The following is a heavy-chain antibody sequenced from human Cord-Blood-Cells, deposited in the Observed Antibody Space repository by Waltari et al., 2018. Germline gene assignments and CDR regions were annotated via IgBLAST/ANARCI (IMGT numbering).Heavy chain of an antibody. CDR1: GYTFTGHY. V-gene: IGHV1-2*04. CDR2: INPNSGGT. D-gene: IGHD6-13*01. CDR3: ARVWAAAGFFDY. J-gene: IGHJ4*02. Sequence: QVQLVQSGAEVKKPGASVKVPCKASGYTFTGHYLHWVRQAPGQGLEWMGWINPNSGGTNYAQKFQGWVTMTRDTSISTAYMELSRLRSDDTAVYYCARVWAAAGFFDYWGQGTLVTVSS.